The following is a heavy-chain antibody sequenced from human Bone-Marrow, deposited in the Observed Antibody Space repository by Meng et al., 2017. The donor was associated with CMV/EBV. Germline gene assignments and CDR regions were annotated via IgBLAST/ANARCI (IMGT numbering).Heavy chain of an antibody. J-gene: IGHJ5*02. V-gene: IGHV1-18*01. CDR1: GYTFTSYG. D-gene: IGHD3-10*01. CDR2: ISAYNGNT. CDR3: ARALPYYYGSGSYGPFDP. Sequence: ASVKVSCKASGYTFTSYGISWVRQAPGQGLEWMGWISAYNGNTNYAQKLQGRVTMTTDTSTSTAYMELRSLRSDDTAVYYCARALPYYYGSGSYGPFDPWGQGPLVTVSS.